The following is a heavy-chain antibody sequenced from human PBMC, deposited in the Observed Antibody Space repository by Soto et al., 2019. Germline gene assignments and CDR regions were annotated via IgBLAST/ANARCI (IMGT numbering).Heavy chain of an antibody. J-gene: IGHJ5*02. CDR2: INRDGSTT. V-gene: IGHV3-74*01. CDR3: ATVGTGSYNWFDP. Sequence: EVELVESGGTLVQPGGSLRLSCAASGFTFSLNWMHWVRKAPGKGLVWVARINRDGSTTTYADSAKGRFTISRDNAKNTLYLQMNSLRAEDTAMYYCATVGTGSYNWFDPWGQGTLFTVSS. CDR1: GFTFSLNW. D-gene: IGHD1-26*01.